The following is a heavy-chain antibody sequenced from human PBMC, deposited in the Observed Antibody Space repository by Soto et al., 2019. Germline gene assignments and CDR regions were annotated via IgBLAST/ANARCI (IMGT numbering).Heavy chain of an antibody. CDR2: INPNSGGT. D-gene: IGHD3-22*01. Sequence: ASVKVSRKASGYTFTGYYIHWVRQAPGQGLEWMGWINPNSGGTNYAQKFQGRVTMARDTSISTAYMELSRLRSDDTAVYYCVSQLPNYYDSTGYYPFDYWGQGTLVTVSS. CDR1: GYTFTGYY. J-gene: IGHJ4*02. V-gene: IGHV1-2*02. CDR3: VSQLPNYYDSTGYYPFDY.